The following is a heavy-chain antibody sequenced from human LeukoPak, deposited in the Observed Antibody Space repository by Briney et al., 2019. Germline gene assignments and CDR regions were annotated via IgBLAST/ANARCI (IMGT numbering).Heavy chain of an antibody. D-gene: IGHD2-15*01. V-gene: IGHV3-7*01. CDR1: GFTFSSYW. J-gene: IGHJ4*02. Sequence: GGSLRLSCAASGFTFSSYWMSWLRQAPWKGLEWVVNIKPDGSETYSVDSVKGRFTISRDNAKNSLYLQMNGLRAEDTAVYYCARDLSGPSVYWGQGTLVTVSS. CDR3: ARDLSGPSVY. CDR2: IKPDGSET.